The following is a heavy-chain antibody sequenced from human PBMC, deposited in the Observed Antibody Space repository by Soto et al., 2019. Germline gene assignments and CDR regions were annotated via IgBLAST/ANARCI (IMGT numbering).Heavy chain of an antibody. CDR2: SNPDNDNT. D-gene: IGHD2-15*01. CDR1: VYTFTRYT. V-gene: IGHV1-3*01. J-gene: IGHJ5*02. Sequence: VSVKVSCKASVYTFTRYTMNWVRQAPGQRLEWMGWSNPDNDNTKSSQRFQDRVIITRDTSASTANMDLSSLRSEDTAVYYCARAIATRQLDPWGQGTLVTVSS. CDR3: ARAIATRQLDP.